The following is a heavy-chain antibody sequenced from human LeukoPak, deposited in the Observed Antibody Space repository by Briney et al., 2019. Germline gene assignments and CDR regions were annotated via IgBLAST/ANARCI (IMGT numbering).Heavy chain of an antibody. V-gene: IGHV4-34*01. D-gene: IGHD2-2*01. CDR1: GGSFSGYY. CDR2: INHSGST. CDR3: ARSQLDCSSTSCYPHYFDY. J-gene: IGHJ4*02. Sequence: SETLSLTCAVYGGSFSGYYWSWIRQPPGKGPEWIGEINHSGSTNYNPSLKSRVTISVDTSKNQFSLKLSSVTAADTAVYYCARSQLDCSSTSCYPHYFDYWGQGTLVTVSS.